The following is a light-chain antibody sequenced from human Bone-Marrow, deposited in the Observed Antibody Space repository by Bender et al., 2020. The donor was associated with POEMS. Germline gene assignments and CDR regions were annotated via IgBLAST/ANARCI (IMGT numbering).Light chain of an antibody. CDR2: SDN. CDR1: NSNIGTNA. CDR3: AAWDAGLSSVV. Sequence: QSVLTQPPSASGTPGQRVTISCSGSNSNIGTNAVNWYQQFPGTAPKLLIYSDNQRPSGVPDRFYAFKSGTSASLAISGLQSEDEADYYCAAWDAGLSSVVFGGGTKLTVL. J-gene: IGLJ3*02. V-gene: IGLV1-44*01.